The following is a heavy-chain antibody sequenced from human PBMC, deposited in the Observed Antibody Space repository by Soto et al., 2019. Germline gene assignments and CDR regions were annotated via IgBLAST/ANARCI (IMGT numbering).Heavy chain of an antibody. Sequence: QLQLQESGPGLVKPSETLSLTCTVSGGSISSSSYYWGWLRQPPGKGLEWIGSIYYSGSTYYNPSLKSRVTISVDTSKNQFSLKLSSVTAADTAVYYCARRFNQNWFDPWGQGTLVTVSS. CDR3: ARRFNQNWFDP. CDR2: IYYSGST. V-gene: IGHV4-39*01. J-gene: IGHJ5*02. CDR1: GGSISSSSYY.